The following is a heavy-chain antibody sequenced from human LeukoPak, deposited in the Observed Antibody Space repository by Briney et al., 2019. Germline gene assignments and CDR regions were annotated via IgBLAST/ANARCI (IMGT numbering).Heavy chain of an antibody. CDR1: GDSVSSNSAA. Sequence: SQTLSLTCAISGDSVSSNSAAWNWIRQSPSRGLEWLGRTYYRSKWYNDYAVSVKSRITINPDTSKNQFSLQLNSVTPEDTAVYYCARSTSLYGRLTYYFDYWGQGTLVTVSS. CDR2: TYYRSKWYN. CDR3: ARSTSLYGRLTYYFDY. J-gene: IGHJ4*02. V-gene: IGHV6-1*01. D-gene: IGHD2-8*01.